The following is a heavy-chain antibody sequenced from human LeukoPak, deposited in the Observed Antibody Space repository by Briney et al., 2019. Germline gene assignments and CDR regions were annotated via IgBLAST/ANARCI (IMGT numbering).Heavy chain of an antibody. CDR3: AKDQNSGWYGDAFDI. V-gene: IGHV3-66*01. J-gene: IGHJ3*02. CDR2: IYSGGST. CDR1: GFTVSSNY. Sequence: GGSLRLSCTASGFTVSSNYMSWVRQAPGKGLEGVSVIYSGGSTYYADSVKGRFTISRDNSDNTLYLQMNSLRAEDTAVYYCAKDQNSGWYGDAFDIWGQGTMVTVSS. D-gene: IGHD6-19*01.